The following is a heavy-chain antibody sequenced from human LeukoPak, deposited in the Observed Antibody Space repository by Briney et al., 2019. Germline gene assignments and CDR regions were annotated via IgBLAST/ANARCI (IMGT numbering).Heavy chain of an antibody. Sequence: GGSLRLSCAVSGFTVSSNYMNWVRQAPGKGLEWISYIRSSGESIYYADSVKGRFTISRDNAKKSLYLQMTSLTAEDTAVYYCARDRGAYCGGDCYLGFDYWGRGTLVTVSS. CDR2: IRSSGESI. V-gene: IGHV3-21*05. J-gene: IGHJ4*01. CDR1: GFTVSSNY. D-gene: IGHD2-21*02. CDR3: ARDRGAYCGGDCYLGFDY.